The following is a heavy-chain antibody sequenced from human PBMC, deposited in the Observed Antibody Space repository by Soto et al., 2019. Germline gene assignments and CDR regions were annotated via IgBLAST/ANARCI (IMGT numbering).Heavy chain of an antibody. CDR2: INYSGST. D-gene: IGHD3-22*01. V-gene: IGHV4-59*05. CDR3: APRTRYYDDNTGHF. J-gene: IGHJ4*02. CDR1: GGSISSYY. Sequence: SETLSLTCTVSGGSISSYYWSWIRQPPGKGLEWIGSINYSGSTYYNPSLKSRLTISVDMSKNQFSLKLNSVTAADTAVYYRAPRTRYYDDNTGHFWGQGALVTSP.